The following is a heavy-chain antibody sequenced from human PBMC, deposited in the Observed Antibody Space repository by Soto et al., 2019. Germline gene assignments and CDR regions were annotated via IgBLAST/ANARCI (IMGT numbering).Heavy chain of an antibody. V-gene: IGHV3-23*01. J-gene: IGHJ4*02. D-gene: IGHD2-21*02. CDR2: ISGSGGST. CDR1: GFTLSGHA. CDR3: AKLYIPYCGGDCYAPNGYFDY. Sequence: GGSLRPSCAAPGFTLSGHAMHWVRQAPGKGLEWVTAISGSGGSTYYADSVKGRFTISRDNSKNTLYLQMNSLRAEDTAVYYCAKLYIPYCGGDCYAPNGYFDYWGQGTLVTVSS.